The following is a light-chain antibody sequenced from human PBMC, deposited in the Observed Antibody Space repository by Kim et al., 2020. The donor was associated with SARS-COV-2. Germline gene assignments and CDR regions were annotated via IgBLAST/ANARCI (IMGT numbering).Light chain of an antibody. V-gene: IGLV3-19*01. CDR3: NSRESGVNHVV. Sequence: ALGQKVRITCQGDSLRSDYASWYQQKPGQAPVLVIYEKNNRPSGIPDRFSGSSSRNTASLTITGAQAEDEADYYCNSRESGVNHVVFGGGTRLTVL. CDR2: EKN. J-gene: IGLJ3*02. CDR1: SLRSDY.